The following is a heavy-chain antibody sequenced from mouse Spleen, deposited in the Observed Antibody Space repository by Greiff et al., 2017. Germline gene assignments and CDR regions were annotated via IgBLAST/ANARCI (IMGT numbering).Heavy chain of an antibody. Sequence: EVKLMESGGGLVQPGGSRKLSCAASGFTLSDYGMAWVRQAPGKGPEWVAFISNLAYSIYYADTVTGRFTISRENAKNTLYLEMSSLRSEDTAMYYCARDGGSYGWFAYWGQGTLVTVSA. D-gene: IGHD1-1*02. CDR1: GFTLSDYG. CDR2: ISNLAYSI. J-gene: IGHJ3*01. V-gene: IGHV5-15*02. CDR3: ARDGGSYGWFAY.